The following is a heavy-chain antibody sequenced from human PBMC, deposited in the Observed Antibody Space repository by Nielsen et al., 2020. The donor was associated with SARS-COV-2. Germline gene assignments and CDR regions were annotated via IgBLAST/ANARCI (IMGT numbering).Heavy chain of an antibody. V-gene: IGHV3-30*03. Sequence: GGSLRLSCAVSGVPFSRYGMHWVRQTPGKGLEWVAVISHDGRNKDYADSVRGRFTISRDNSKNTFYLQMSSLRVEDTSVYYCARAPPLNGYPSWGQGTLVTVSS. CDR3: ARAPPLNGYPS. J-gene: IGHJ4*02. CDR2: ISHDGRNK. CDR1: GVPFSRYG. D-gene: IGHD5-18*01.